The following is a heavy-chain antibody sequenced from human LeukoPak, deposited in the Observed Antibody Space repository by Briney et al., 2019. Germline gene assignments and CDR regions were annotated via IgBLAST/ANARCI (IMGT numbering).Heavy chain of an antibody. CDR2: INHSGST. V-gene: IGHV4-34*01. Sequence: SEILSLTCAVYGGSFSGYYWSWIRQPPGKGLEWIGEINHSGSTNYNPSLKSRVTISVDTSKNQFSPKLSSVTAADTAVYYCARAVLGAFDIWGQGTMVTVSS. D-gene: IGHD3-16*01. CDR3: ARAVLGAFDI. CDR1: GGSFSGYY. J-gene: IGHJ3*02.